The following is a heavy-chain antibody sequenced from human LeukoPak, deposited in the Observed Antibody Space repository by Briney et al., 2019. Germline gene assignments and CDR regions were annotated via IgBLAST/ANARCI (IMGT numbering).Heavy chain of an antibody. V-gene: IGHV4-38-2*02. CDR1: GYSLSSGFF. CDR3: ARAQDFSDSSGPNYLDF. CDR2: FSHRGGS. Sequence: PSETLSLTCTVSGYSLSSGFFCDWIRQSPGKGLEWVGSFSHRGGSYHNPSLKSRVTISVDTSKNQFSLKLLSVTAADTAVYYCARAQDFSDSSGPNYLDFWGQGILVTVSS. D-gene: IGHD3-22*01. J-gene: IGHJ4*02.